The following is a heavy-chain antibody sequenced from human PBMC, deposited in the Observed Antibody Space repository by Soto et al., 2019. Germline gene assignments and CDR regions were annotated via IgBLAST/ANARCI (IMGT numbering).Heavy chain of an antibody. Sequence: QVQLVESGGGVVQPGRSLRLSCAASGFTFSSYGMHWVRQAPGKGLEGVAVIWYDGSNKYYADSVKGRFTISRDNSKNTLSLQMNSLRAEDTAVYYCARDRVLGGGQQLVRLAYWGQGTLVTVSS. CDR2: IWYDGSNK. J-gene: IGHJ4*02. CDR1: GFTFSSYG. D-gene: IGHD6-13*01. CDR3: ARDRVLGGGQQLVRLAY. V-gene: IGHV3-33*01.